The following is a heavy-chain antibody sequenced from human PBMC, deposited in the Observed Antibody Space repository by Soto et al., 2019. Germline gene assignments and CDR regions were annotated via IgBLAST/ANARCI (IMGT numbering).Heavy chain of an antibody. Sequence: EVTLLESGGGLVPPGASARLSCITSGFIFDNYAMSWVRQSPGRGLEWVAAISGSGHATYYTQSVQGGIIISRDKSKKTAVLQMNNLRSEDTAVYYCAKGRYFDSSGGCANYWGLGTLGTVSS. CDR1: GFIFDNYA. D-gene: IGHD3-22*01. V-gene: IGHV3-23*01. J-gene: IGHJ4*02. CDR2: ISGSGHAT. CDR3: AKGRYFDSSGGCANY.